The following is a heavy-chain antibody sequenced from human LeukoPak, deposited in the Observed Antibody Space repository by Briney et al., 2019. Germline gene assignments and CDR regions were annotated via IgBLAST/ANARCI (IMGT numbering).Heavy chain of an antibody. D-gene: IGHD7-27*01. V-gene: IGHV1-2*02. CDR2: INPNSGGT. J-gene: IGHJ4*02. CDR1: GYTFTSYY. CDR3: ARDSVLTTWGYYFDY. Sequence: ASVKVSCKASGYTFTSYYMHWVRQAPGQGLEWMGWINPNSGGTNYAQKFQGRVTMTRGTSISTAYMELSRLRSDDTAVYYCARDSVLTTWGYYFDYWGQGTLVTVSS.